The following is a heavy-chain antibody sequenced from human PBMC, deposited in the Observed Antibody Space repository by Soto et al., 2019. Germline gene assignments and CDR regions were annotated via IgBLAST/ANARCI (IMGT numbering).Heavy chain of an antibody. J-gene: IGHJ6*02. CDR1: GFTFSDYY. D-gene: IGHD6-19*01. CDR2: ISSSGSTI. CDR3: ARNKKAVAGTPTYYYGMDV. Sequence: TGGSLRLSCAASGFTFSDYYMSWIRQAPGKGLEWVSYISSSGSTIYYADSVKGRFTISRDNAKNSLYLQMNSLRAEDTAVYYCARNKKAVAGTPTYYYGMDVWGQGTTVTVSS. V-gene: IGHV3-11*01.